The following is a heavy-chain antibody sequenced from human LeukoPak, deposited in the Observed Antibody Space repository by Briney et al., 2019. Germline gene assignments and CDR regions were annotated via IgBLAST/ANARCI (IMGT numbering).Heavy chain of an antibody. Sequence: GGSLRLSCVASGFTLSSYAVSWVRQAPGKGLQWVSSLGISGDYTWYAGSVKGRFTISRDDAKNSLYLQMNSLRAEDTAVYYCASEGYGGNSDAFDSWGQGTMVTVSS. D-gene: IGHD4-23*01. CDR2: LGISGDYT. J-gene: IGHJ3*02. CDR3: ASEGYGGNSDAFDS. CDR1: GFTLSSYA. V-gene: IGHV3-21*01.